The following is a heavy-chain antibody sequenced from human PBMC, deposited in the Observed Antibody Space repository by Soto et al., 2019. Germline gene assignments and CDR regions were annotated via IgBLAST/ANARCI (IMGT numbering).Heavy chain of an antibody. D-gene: IGHD3-10*01. CDR3: ARGPYGTGGDYYYGMDV. J-gene: IGHJ6*02. V-gene: IGHV3-53*04. CDR2: LYSGGDT. Sequence: EVQLEESGGGLVQPGGSLRLSCAVSGLTVSSNYMSWVRQAPGKGLEWVSVLYSGGDTYYADSVRGRFTISRHNSKNTLFLQMNSLRAEDTAVYYGARGPYGTGGDYYYGMDVWGQGTTVTVSS. CDR1: GLTVSSNY.